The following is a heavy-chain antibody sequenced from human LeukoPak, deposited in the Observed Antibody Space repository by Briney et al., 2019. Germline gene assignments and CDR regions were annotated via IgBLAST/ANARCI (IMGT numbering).Heavy chain of an antibody. V-gene: IGHV3-9*01. Sequence: TGGSLRLSCATSGFTFDDFAMHWVRQAPGKGLEWVSGISWNGGTIGYADSVEGRFTISRANAKKSVYLEMDSLGPEDTALYYCAKETSRDLRGGNYFDNWGQGSLVTVSS. CDR2: ISWNGGTI. CDR3: AKETSRDLRGGNYFDN. J-gene: IGHJ4*02. CDR1: GFTFDDFA. D-gene: IGHD3-16*01.